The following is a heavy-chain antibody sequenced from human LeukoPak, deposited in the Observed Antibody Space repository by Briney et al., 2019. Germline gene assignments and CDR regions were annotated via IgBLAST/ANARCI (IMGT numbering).Heavy chain of an antibody. Sequence: SETLSLTCTVSGGSISSYYWSWIRQPPGKGLEWIGYIYYSGSTNYNPSLKSRVTISVDTSKNQFSLKLSSVTAADTAVYYCARGQIYDSSGYPLDYWGQGTLVTVSS. V-gene: IGHV4-59*01. J-gene: IGHJ4*02. CDR2: IYYSGST. CDR1: GGSISSYY. D-gene: IGHD3-22*01. CDR3: ARGQIYDSSGYPLDY.